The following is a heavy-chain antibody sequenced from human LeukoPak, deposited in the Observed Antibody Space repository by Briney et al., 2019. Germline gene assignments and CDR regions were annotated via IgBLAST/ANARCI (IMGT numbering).Heavy chain of an antibody. CDR1: GGSIISSSYY. V-gene: IGHV4-61*02. CDR3: ARGPYYDSSGYQTAEYFQH. J-gene: IGHJ1*01. Sequence: SETLSLTCTVSGGSIISSSYYWSWIRQPAGKGLEWIGRIYTSGSTNYNPSLKSRVTMSVDTSKNQFSLKLSSVTAADTAVYYCARGPYYDSSGYQTAEYFQHWGQGTLVTVSS. D-gene: IGHD3-22*01. CDR2: IYTSGST.